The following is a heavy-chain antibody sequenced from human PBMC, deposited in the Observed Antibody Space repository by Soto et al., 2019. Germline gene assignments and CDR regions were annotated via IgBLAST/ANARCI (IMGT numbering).Heavy chain of an antibody. CDR1: GGTFSSYA. J-gene: IGHJ5*02. D-gene: IGHD1-1*01. CDR2: IIPLFGTA. Sequence: QVQLVQSGAEVKKHGSSVKVSCKASGGTFSSYAISWVRQAPGQGLEGMGGIIPLFGTANYAQKFPGRVTITADESTSTAYMERSSLRSEDTDVYYCARETRNDALNWFDPWRQGTLVTVSS. V-gene: IGHV1-69*01. CDR3: ARETRNDALNWFDP.